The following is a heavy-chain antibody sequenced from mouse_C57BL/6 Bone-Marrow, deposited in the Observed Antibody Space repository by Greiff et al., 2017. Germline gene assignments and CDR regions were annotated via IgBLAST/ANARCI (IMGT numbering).Heavy chain of an antibody. D-gene: IGHD1-1*01. Sequence: EVMLVESGGGLVQPGGSLSLSCAASGFTFTDYYMSWVRQPPGKALEWLGFIRNKANGYTTEYSASVKGRFTISRDNSQSILYLQMNALRAEDSATYYCARSLYYYGSSFDYWGQGTTLTVSS. CDR3: ARSLYYYGSSFDY. CDR2: IRNKANGYTT. J-gene: IGHJ2*01. V-gene: IGHV7-3*01. CDR1: GFTFTDYY.